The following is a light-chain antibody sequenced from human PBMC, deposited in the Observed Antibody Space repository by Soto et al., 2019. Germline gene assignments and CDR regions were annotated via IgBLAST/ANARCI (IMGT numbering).Light chain of an antibody. J-gene: IGKJ1*01. CDR1: QSISNH. Sequence: EIQVTQSPSSLSASVEGRFLITCRASQSISNHLNWYQQKPGKAPKLLIFAASSLQSGVPSRFSGSRSAPDFTLTISSLQTADFATYYCQQSYSTHPWTFGHGTQVDIK. CDR3: QQSYSTHPWT. CDR2: AAS. V-gene: IGKV1-39*01.